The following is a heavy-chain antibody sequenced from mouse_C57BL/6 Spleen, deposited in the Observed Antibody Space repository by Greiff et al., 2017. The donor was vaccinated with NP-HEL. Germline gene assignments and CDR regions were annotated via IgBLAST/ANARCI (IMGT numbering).Heavy chain of an antibody. Sequence: DVHLVESGEGLVKPGGSLKLSCAASGFTFSSYAMSWVRQTPEKRLEWVAYISSGGDYIYYADTVKGRFTISRDNARNTLYLQMSSLKSEDTAMYYCTRDDHYYGSSYDYWGQGTTLTVSS. CDR2: ISSGGDYI. CDR1: GFTFSSYA. D-gene: IGHD1-1*01. J-gene: IGHJ2*01. CDR3: TRDDHYYGSSYDY. V-gene: IGHV5-9-1*02.